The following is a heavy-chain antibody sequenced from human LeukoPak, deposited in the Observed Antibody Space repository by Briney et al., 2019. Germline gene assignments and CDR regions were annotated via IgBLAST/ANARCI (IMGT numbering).Heavy chain of an antibody. D-gene: IGHD1-26*01. V-gene: IGHV1-46*01. CDR3: AFSSYYLQGNYYYMDV. Sequence: ASVKVSCKASGYTFTRYYMHWVRQAPGQGLEWMGIINPSGGSTNYAQKFQGRVTMTRDTSTNTVYMELSSLRSEDTAVYYCAFSSYYLQGNYYYMDVWGKGTTVTVSS. J-gene: IGHJ6*03. CDR1: GYTFTRYY. CDR2: INPSGGST.